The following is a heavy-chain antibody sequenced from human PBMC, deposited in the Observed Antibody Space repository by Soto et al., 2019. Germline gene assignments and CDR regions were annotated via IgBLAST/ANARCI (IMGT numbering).Heavy chain of an antibody. CDR3: ARAHSGILFDY. V-gene: IGHV3-48*03. J-gene: IGHJ4*02. Sequence: EVQLVESGGGLVQPGGSLRLSCAASGFTFSSYEMNWVRQAPGKGLEWVSYISSSDTTIFYADSVKGRFTISRDNAKNSLYLQMNSLRAEDTAVYYCARAHSGILFDYWGQGTLVTVSS. CDR1: GFTFSSYE. CDR2: ISSSDTTI. D-gene: IGHD1-26*01.